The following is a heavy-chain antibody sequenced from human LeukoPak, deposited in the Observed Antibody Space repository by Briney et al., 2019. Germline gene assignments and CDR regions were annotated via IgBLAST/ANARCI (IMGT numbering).Heavy chain of an antibody. Sequence: PGGSLRLSCAASGITFSSYGMHWVRQAPGKGLEWVAVIWYDGGNKYYADSVKGRFTISRDNAKNSLYLQMNSLRAEDTAVYYCARDSVVPAAQYYYYGMDVWGQGTTVTVSS. CDR3: ARDSVVPAAQYYYYGMDV. CDR2: IWYDGGNK. V-gene: IGHV3-33*01. J-gene: IGHJ6*02. D-gene: IGHD2-2*01. CDR1: GITFSSYG.